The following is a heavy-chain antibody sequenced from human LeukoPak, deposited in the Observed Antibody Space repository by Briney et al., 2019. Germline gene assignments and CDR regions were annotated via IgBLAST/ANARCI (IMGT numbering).Heavy chain of an antibody. CDR3: ARVRGYYDSSGPRDY. V-gene: IGHV1-18*01. Sequence: ASVKVSCKASGFTFTSYGISWVRQAPGQGLEWMGWISAYNGNTNYAQKLQGRVTMTTDTSTSTAYMELRSLRSDDTAVYYCARVRGYYDSSGPRDYWGQGTLVTVSS. CDR2: ISAYNGNT. CDR1: GFTFTSYG. J-gene: IGHJ4*02. D-gene: IGHD3-22*01.